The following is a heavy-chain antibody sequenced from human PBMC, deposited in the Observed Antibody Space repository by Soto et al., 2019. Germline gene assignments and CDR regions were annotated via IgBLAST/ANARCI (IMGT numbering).Heavy chain of an antibody. Sequence: GGSLRLSCAASGFTFSSYAMHWVRQAPGKGLEWVAVISYDGSNKYYADSVKGRFTISRDNSKNTLYLQMNSLRAEDTAVYYCAREKMATITHRVYYYYGMDVWGQGTTVTVSS. J-gene: IGHJ6*02. CDR2: ISYDGSNK. CDR1: GFTFSSYA. D-gene: IGHD5-12*01. CDR3: AREKMATITHRVYYYYGMDV. V-gene: IGHV3-30-3*01.